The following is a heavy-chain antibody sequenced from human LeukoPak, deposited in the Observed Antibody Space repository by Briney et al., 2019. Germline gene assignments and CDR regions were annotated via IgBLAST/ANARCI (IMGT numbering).Heavy chain of an antibody. CDR1: GYSISSGYD. D-gene: IGHD3-16*01. Sequence: SETLSLTCAVSGYSISSGYDWGWIRQPPGKGLEWSGSIYHSGSTYYNPSLKSRVTISVDTSKNQFSLKLSSVTAPDTAVYYCAGGASYYYYYYMDVWGKGTTVTVSS. J-gene: IGHJ6*03. V-gene: IGHV4-38-2*01. CDR2: IYHSGST. CDR3: AGGASYYYYYYMDV.